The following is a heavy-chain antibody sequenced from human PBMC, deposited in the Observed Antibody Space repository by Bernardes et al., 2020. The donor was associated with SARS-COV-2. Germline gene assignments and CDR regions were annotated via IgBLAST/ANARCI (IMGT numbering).Heavy chain of an antibody. V-gene: IGHV1-2*04. CDR2: INPNDGDT. D-gene: IGHD3-10*01. J-gene: IGHJ6*02. Sequence: ASMKVSCKASGYRFTDYYVHWVRQAPGQGLEWMGWINPNDGDTHYTQKFQGWVTMTIDSSSRAAFMELSRLKSDDAAVYYCARATGMGYYYGLDVWGQGTTVTVSS. CDR3: ARATGMGYYYGLDV. CDR1: GYRFTDYY.